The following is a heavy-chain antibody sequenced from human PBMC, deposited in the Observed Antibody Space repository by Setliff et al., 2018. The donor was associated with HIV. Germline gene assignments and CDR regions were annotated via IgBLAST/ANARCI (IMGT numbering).Heavy chain of an antibody. CDR3: ARRSGWSLDY. CDR2: IIPSGST. Sequence: SETLSLTCTVSGDFFSSDYYWGWIRQPPGKGLKWIGEIIPSGSTNYNPSLKSRVTISVDTSKNQFSLKLSSVTAADTAVYYCARRSGWSLDYWGQGTLVTVSS. J-gene: IGHJ4*02. D-gene: IGHD6-19*01. CDR1: GDFFSSDYY. V-gene: IGHV4-34*12.